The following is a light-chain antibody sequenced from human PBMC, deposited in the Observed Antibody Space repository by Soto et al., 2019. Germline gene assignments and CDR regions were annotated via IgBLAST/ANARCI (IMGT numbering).Light chain of an antibody. Sequence: DIQMTQSPSTLSASVGDRVTITCRASQSISTWLAWYQQKPGKAPKLLIYDASTLESGVPSSFSGSGAGTEFTLTISSLQPDDFATYYCQQYNTYGVTFGQGTKLEIE. V-gene: IGKV1-5*01. CDR3: QQYNTYGVT. CDR1: QSISTW. J-gene: IGKJ2*01. CDR2: DAS.